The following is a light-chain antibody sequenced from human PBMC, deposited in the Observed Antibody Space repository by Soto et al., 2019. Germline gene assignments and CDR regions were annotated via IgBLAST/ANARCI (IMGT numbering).Light chain of an antibody. V-gene: IGKV3-20*01. Sequence: ESVLTQSPGTLSLSPGERATLSCRASQSVSSSFLAWYQLKPGQAPRLLIYGASSRATGIPDRFSGSGSGTDFSLTISRLEPEDCAVYYCQQYDSSPWTFGQVTKVEIK. CDR2: GAS. J-gene: IGKJ1*01. CDR1: QSVSSSF. CDR3: QQYDSSPWT.